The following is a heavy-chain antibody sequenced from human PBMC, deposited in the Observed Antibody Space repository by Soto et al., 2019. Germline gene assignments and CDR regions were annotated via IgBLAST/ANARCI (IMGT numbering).Heavy chain of an antibody. D-gene: IGHD6-19*01. CDR2: LSGSGTST. CDR3: AKATTNGGWFNPFDS. Sequence: PGGSLRLSCAASGLSFVNYAMNWVRQAPGKGLEWVSGLSGSGTSTYYADSVKGRFTISRDNSRDTLFLQMNSLTADDTAVYYCAKATTNGGWFNPFDSWGQGALVTVSS. CDR1: GLSFVNYA. J-gene: IGHJ4*02. V-gene: IGHV3-23*01.